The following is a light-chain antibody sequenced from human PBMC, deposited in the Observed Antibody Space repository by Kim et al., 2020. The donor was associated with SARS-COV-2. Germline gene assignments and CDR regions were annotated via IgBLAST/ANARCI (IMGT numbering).Light chain of an antibody. J-gene: IGLJ3*02. CDR3: SSYTTSTTWV. CDR1: NSDIGGHNS. CDR2: DVT. V-gene: IGLV2-14*03. Sequence: GQPITIYCTGTNSDIGGHNSASWYQQYPGTAPKLLIYDVTRRASGISNLFSGSKSGNTASLTITGLQTEDEADYYCSSYTTSTTWVFGGGTQLTVL.